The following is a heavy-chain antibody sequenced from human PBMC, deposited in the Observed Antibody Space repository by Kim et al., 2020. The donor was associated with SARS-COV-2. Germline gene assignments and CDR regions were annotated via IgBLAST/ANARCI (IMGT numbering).Heavy chain of an antibody. CDR1: GYTFTGYY. CDR3: ARRRGGFTGSSGFDY. D-gene: IGHD6-13*01. J-gene: IGHJ4*02. Sequence: ASVKVSCKTSGYTFTGYYMHWVRQAPGQGLEWMGWTNPNSGDTKYAQKFQGRVTMTRDTSITTVYMEVSSLRSDDTAVYYCARRRGGFTGSSGFDYWGQG. V-gene: IGHV1-2*02. CDR2: TNPNSGDT.